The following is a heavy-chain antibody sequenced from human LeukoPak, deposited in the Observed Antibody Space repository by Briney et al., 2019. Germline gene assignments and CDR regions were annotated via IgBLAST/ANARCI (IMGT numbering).Heavy chain of an antibody. CDR3: VRDYSNFVQGD. CDR1: GGFISRNSFY. D-gene: IGHD4-11*01. V-gene: IGHV4-39*02. Sequence: SETLSLTCTVSGGFISRNSFYWGWIRQPPGKGLEWIGSIYSGGETHYNPSLNSRVTIFLDTSKNRFSLNLISVTATDTAVYYCVRDYSNFVQGDWGQGTLVTVSS. J-gene: IGHJ4*02. CDR2: IYSGGET.